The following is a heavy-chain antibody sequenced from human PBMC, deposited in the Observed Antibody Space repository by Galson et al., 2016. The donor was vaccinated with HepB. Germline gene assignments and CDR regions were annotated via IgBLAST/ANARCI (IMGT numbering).Heavy chain of an antibody. Sequence: SVKVSCKASGYIFTNYGISWVRQAPGQGLEWKGWNSAYNGKISYAQNLQARVTMPTDASTSTAYMELRSLRSDDTDVYLCARYRAATAYSDFWGQGTLVTVAS. J-gene: IGHJ4*02. CDR3: ARYRAATAYSDF. CDR2: NSAYNGKI. CDR1: GYIFTNYG. D-gene: IGHD6-25*01. V-gene: IGHV1-18*01.